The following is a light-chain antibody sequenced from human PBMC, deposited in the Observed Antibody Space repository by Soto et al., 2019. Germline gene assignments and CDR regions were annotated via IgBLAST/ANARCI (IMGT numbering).Light chain of an antibody. J-gene: IGKJ1*01. V-gene: IGKV1-39*01. CDR2: SAY. CDR3: QQSYNFPRT. CDR1: QNIDTY. Sequence: DIQMTQSPSSLSASVGDRVTITCRASQNIDTYLNLYLQKPGQAPKLLIYSAYSLQSGVSPRFSGDGSGTDFTLTISSLQPEDFATYYCQQSYNFPRTFGQGTKVDIK.